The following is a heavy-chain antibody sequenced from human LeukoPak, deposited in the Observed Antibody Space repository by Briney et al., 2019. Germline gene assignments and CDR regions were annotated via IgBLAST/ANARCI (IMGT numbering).Heavy chain of an antibody. CDR2: IYSSGIT. V-gene: IGHV3-53*01. CDR1: GFMFGDYG. Sequence: GRSLRLSCTTSGFMFGDYGMNWVRQAPGKGLEWVSVIYSSGITYYADSVKGRFTISRDNSKNTLYLQMNSLRAEDTAVYYCARERDYSGWQFDYWGQGTLVTVSS. CDR3: ARERDYSGWQFDY. J-gene: IGHJ4*02. D-gene: IGHD6-19*01.